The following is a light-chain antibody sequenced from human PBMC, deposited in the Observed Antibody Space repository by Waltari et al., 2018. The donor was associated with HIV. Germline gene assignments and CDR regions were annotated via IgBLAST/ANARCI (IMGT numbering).Light chain of an antibody. Sequence: QPVLTQPPSASGTPGHGVTISCSGSNSNIGTNSVYWYQHLPGMAPKLLIYRNNRRPSGIPDRFSGSRSGTSASLAISGLRSEDGADYYCATWDDSLIWVFGGGTKLTVL. J-gene: IGLJ3*02. CDR3: ATWDDSLIWV. V-gene: IGLV1-47*01. CDR2: RNN. CDR1: NSNIGTNS.